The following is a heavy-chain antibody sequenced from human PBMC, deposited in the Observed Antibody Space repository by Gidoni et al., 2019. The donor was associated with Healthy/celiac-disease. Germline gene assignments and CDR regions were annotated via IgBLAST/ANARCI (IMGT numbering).Heavy chain of an antibody. Sequence: QLQLQESGSGLVKPSQTLSLTCAVSGGSISSGGYSWSWIRQPPGKGLEWIGYIYHSGSTYYNPSLKSRVTISVDRSKNQFSLKLSSVTAADTAVYYCARGGLYYDILTGYYILVPTFDYWGQGTLVTVSS. D-gene: IGHD3-9*01. CDR1: GGSISSGGYS. CDR2: IYHSGST. V-gene: IGHV4-30-2*01. J-gene: IGHJ4*02. CDR3: ARGGLYYDILTGYYILVPTFDY.